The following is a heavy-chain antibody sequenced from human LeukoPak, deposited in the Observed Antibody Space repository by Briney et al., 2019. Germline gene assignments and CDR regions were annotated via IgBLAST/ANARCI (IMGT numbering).Heavy chain of an antibody. Sequence: GGSLRLSCAASGFTFSSYAMSWVRQAPGKGLEWVSVIYSDGTISYADSVKGRFTISRDNSENTLYLQMNSLRVEDTAVYYCAREVGGGASGQWGQGTLVTVSS. D-gene: IGHD3-16*01. CDR2: IYSDGTI. CDR3: AREVGGGASGQ. V-gene: IGHV3-66*01. CDR1: GFTFSSYA. J-gene: IGHJ4*02.